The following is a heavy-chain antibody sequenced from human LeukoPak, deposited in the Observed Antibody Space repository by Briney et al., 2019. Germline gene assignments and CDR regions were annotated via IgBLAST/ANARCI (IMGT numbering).Heavy chain of an antibody. CDR1: GFTFSSYS. CDR2: ISSSSSTI. D-gene: IGHD4-23*01. J-gene: IGHJ6*02. Sequence: GGSLRLSCAASGFTFSSYSMNWVRQAPGKGLEWVSYISSSSSTIYYADSVKGRFTISRDNSKNTLYLQMNSLRAEDTAVYYCAKLRGFHYYYGMDVWGQGTTVTVSS. V-gene: IGHV3-48*01. CDR3: AKLRGFHYYYGMDV.